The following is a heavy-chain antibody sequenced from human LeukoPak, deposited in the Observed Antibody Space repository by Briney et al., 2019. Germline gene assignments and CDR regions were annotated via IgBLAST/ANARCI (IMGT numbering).Heavy chain of an antibody. CDR2: IYYSGST. D-gene: IGHD1-26*01. CDR1: GGSISSYY. V-gene: IGHV4-59*01. Sequence: SETLSLTCTVSGGSISSYYWSWIRQPPGKGLEWIGYIYYSGSTNYNPSLKSRVTISVDTSKNQFSLKLSSVTAADTAVYYCARDEKVGATDYWGQGTLVTVSS. J-gene: IGHJ4*02. CDR3: ARDEKVGATDY.